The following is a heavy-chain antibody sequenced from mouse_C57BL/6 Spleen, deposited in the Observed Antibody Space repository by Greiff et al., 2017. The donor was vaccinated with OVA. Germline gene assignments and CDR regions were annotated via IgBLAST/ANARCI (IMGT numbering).Heavy chain of an antibody. CDR3: ARESAMYY. J-gene: IGHJ4*01. V-gene: IGHV5-6*01. CDR1: GFTFSSYG. CDR2: ISSGGSYT. Sequence: EVKLMESGGDLVKPGGSLKLSCAASGFTFSSYGMSWVRQTPDKRLEWVATISSGGSYTYYPDSVKGRFTISRDNAKNTLYLQMSSLKSEDTAMYYCARESAMYYWGQGTSVTVSS.